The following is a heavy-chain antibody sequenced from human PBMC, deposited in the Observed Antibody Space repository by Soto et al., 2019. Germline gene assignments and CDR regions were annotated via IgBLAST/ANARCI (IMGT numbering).Heavy chain of an antibody. D-gene: IGHD2-15*01. CDR1: GFTFSSYA. Sequence: GGSLRLSCAASGFTFSSYAMSWVRQAPGKGLEWVSAISGSGGSTYYADSGKGRFTISRDNSKNTLYLQMNSLRAEDTAVNYCAKDRGGVSPNDAFDIWGQGTMVTVSS. J-gene: IGHJ3*02. CDR2: ISGSGGST. CDR3: AKDRGGVSPNDAFDI. V-gene: IGHV3-23*01.